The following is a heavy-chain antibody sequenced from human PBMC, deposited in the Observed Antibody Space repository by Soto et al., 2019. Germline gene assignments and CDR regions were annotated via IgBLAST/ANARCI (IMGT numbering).Heavy chain of an antibody. J-gene: IGHJ4*02. Sequence: ASVKVSCKASGYTFTSYGISWVRQAPGQGLEWMGWISAYNGNTNYAQKLQGRVTMTTDTSTSTAYMELRSLRSDDTAVYYCARWLFPVIAFAADTFLYWCPGPLVTVFS. CDR1: GYTFTSYG. D-gene: IGHD6-19*01. CDR2: ISAYNGNT. CDR3: ARWLFPVIAFAADTFLY. V-gene: IGHV1-18*01.